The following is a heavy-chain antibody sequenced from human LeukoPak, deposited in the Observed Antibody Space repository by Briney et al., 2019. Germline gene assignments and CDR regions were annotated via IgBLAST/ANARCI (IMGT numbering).Heavy chain of an antibody. D-gene: IGHD3-10*01. CDR1: GGSISSSSYY. V-gene: IGHV4-39*07. Sequence: SETLSLTCTVSGGSISSSSYYWGWIRQPPGKGLEWIGSIYYSGSTYYNPSLKSRVTISVDKSKNQFSLKLSSVTAADTAVYYCARGMSLLWFGELNYFDYWGQGTLVTVSS. J-gene: IGHJ4*02. CDR2: IYYSGST. CDR3: ARGMSLLWFGELNYFDY.